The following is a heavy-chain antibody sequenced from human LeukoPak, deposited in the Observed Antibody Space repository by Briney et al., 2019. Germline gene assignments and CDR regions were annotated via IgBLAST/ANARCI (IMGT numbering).Heavy chain of an antibody. CDR1: GYTFTSYY. D-gene: IGHD3-10*01. CDR3: ARAEVRGVFHDY. CDR2: INPSGGST. Sequence: ASVKVSCKASGYTFTSYYMHWVRQAPGQGLEWMGIINPSGGSTSYAQKFQGRVTITADKSTSTAYMELSSLRSEDTAVYYCARAEVRGVFHDYWGQGTLVTVSS. V-gene: IGHV1-46*01. J-gene: IGHJ4*02.